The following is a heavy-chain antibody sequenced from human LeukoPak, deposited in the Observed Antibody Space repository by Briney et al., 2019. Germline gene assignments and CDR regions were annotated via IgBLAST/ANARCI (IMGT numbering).Heavy chain of an antibody. V-gene: IGHV1-2*02. J-gene: IGHJ4*02. CDR2: INPNSGGT. CDR3: ARDAVATTLYYFDY. Sequence: SSVKVSCKASGYTFTGYYMHWVRQAPGQGLEWMGWINPNSGGTNYAQKFQGRVTMTRDTSISTAYTELSRLRSDDTAVYYCARDAVATTLYYFDYWGQGTLVTVSS. CDR1: GYTFTGYY. D-gene: IGHD5-24*01.